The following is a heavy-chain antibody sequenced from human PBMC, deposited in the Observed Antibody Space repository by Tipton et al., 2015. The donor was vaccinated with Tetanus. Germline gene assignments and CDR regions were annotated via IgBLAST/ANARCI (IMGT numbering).Heavy chain of an antibody. D-gene: IGHD2-2*01. CDR2: IYYSGST. CDR1: GGSISSGGYY. CDR3: ARGGRDCSSTSCYGLDWFDP. J-gene: IGHJ5*02. V-gene: IGHV4-31*03. Sequence: TLSLTCTVSGGSISSGGYYWSWIRQHPGKGLEWIGYIYYSGSTYYNPSLKSRVTISVDTSKNQFSLKLSSVTAGDTAVYYCARGGRDCSSTSCYGLDWFDPWGQGTLVTVSS.